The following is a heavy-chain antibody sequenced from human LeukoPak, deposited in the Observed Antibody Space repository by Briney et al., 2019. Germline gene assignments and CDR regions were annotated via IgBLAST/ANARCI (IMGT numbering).Heavy chain of an antibody. D-gene: IGHD3-10*01. Sequence: GSSVKVSCKASGGTFSSYAISWVQQAPGQGLEWMGRIIPILGIANYAQKFQGRVTITADKSTSTAYMELSSLRSEDTAVYYCARGIRITMVRGVPENWFDPWGQGTLVTVSS. CDR1: GGTFSSYA. CDR2: IIPILGIA. V-gene: IGHV1-69*04. CDR3: ARGIRITMVRGVPENWFDP. J-gene: IGHJ5*02.